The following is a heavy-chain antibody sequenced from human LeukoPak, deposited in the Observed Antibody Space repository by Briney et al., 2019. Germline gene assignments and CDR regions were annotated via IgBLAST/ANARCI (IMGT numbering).Heavy chain of an antibody. CDR1: GYTLTELS. CDR2: FDPEDGET. CDR3: ATMFHDQSRLYSSSWLDV. Sequence: GASVKVSCKVSGYTLTELSMHWVRQAPGKGLEWMGGFDPEDGETIYAQKFQGRVTMTEDTSTDTAYMELSSLRSEDTAVYYCATMFHDQSRLYSSSWLDVWGQGTTVTVSS. D-gene: IGHD6-13*01. J-gene: IGHJ6*02. V-gene: IGHV1-24*01.